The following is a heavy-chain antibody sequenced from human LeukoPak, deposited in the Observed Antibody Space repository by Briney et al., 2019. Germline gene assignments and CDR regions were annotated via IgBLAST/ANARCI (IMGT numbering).Heavy chain of an antibody. D-gene: IGHD3-22*01. CDR1: GGSISSSSYY. V-gene: IGHV4-39*01. CDR2: IYYSGST. J-gene: IGHJ4*02. CDR3: ARQGSGYYLIDY. Sequence: SETLSPTCTVSGGSISSSSYYWGWIRRPPGKGLEWIGSIYYSGSTYYNPSLKSRVTISVDTSKNQFSLKLSSVTAADTAVYYCARQGSGYYLIDYWGQGTLVTVSS.